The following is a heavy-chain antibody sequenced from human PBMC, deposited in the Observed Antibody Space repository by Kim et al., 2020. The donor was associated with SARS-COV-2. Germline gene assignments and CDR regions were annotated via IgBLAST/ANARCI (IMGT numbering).Heavy chain of an antibody. J-gene: IGHJ4*02. CDR3: ARGASWEERYDY. D-gene: IGHD1-26*01. V-gene: IGHV4-59*09. Sequence: NTSTTLKSRVTLSVDTSKNQFSLKLGSVTAADTAVYYCARGASWEERYDYWGQGTLVTVSS.